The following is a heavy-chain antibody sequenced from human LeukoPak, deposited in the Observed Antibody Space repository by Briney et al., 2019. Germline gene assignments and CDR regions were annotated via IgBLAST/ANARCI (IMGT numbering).Heavy chain of an antibody. D-gene: IGHD2-8*01. CDR1: GFTFDDYA. CDR2: ISGDRGST. J-gene: IGHJ4*02. V-gene: IGHV3-43*02. Sequence: PGGSLRLSCAASGFTFDDYAMHWVRQAPGKGLEWVSLISGDRGSTYYADSVKGRFTISRDNSKNSLYLQMNSLRTEDTALYYCAKTSGYCANGVCYSVDYWGQGTLVTVSS. CDR3: AKTSGYCANGVCYSVDY.